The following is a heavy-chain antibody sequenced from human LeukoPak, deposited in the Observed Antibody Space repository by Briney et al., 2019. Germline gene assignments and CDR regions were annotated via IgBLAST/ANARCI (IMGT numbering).Heavy chain of an antibody. Sequence: SETLSLTCTVSGGSISSYYWSWIRQPPGKGLEWIGYIYHSGSTYYNPSLKSRVTISVDRSKNQFSLKLSSVTAADTAVYYCARENSGSGYYYMDVWGKGTTVTVS. CDR1: GGSISSYY. J-gene: IGHJ6*03. CDR3: ARENSGSGYYYMDV. CDR2: IYHSGST. D-gene: IGHD1-26*01. V-gene: IGHV4-59*12.